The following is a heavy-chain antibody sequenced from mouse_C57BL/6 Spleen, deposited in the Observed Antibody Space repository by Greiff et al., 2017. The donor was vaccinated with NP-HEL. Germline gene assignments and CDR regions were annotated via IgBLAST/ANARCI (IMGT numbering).Heavy chain of an antibody. V-gene: IGHV1-18*01. CDR2: INPNNGGT. CDR3: ARSYGSRYGWYFDV. CDR1: GYTFTDYN. D-gene: IGHD1-1*01. J-gene: IGHJ1*03. Sequence: VQLQQSGPELVKPGASVKIPCKASGYTFTDYNMDWVKQSHGKSLEWIGDINPNNGGTNYNQKFKGKATLTVDKSSSTAYMELRSLTSEDTAVYDCARSYGSRYGWYFDVWGTGTTVTVSS.